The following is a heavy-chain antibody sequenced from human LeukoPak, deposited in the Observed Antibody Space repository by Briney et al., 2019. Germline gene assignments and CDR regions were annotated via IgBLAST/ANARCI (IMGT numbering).Heavy chain of an antibody. Sequence: SETLSLTCTVSGGSISSYYWSWIRQPAGKGLEWIGRIYPSGSTYYSPSLKSRVTMSVDTSKNQFSLKLSSVTAADTAVYYCSRDRIDDAFDIWGQGTMVTVSS. CDR2: IYPSGST. V-gene: IGHV4-4*07. J-gene: IGHJ3*02. CDR1: GGSISSYY. D-gene: IGHD2-15*01. CDR3: SRDRIDDAFDI.